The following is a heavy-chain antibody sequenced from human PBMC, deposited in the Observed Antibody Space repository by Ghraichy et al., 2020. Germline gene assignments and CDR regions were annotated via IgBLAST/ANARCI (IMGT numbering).Heavy chain of an antibody. CDR1: GFTFSSYP. D-gene: IGHD5-24*01. CDR3: AKYDGYNVLDH. CDR2: IIASGSTT. V-gene: IGHV3-23*01. J-gene: IGHJ4*02. Sequence: GESLNISCQASGFTFSSYPMNWVRQAPGKGLEWVSAIIASGSTTYYADSVKGRLTISRDNSKNTLYLQMNSLRAEDTAVYYCAKYDGYNVLDHWGQGTLVTVSS.